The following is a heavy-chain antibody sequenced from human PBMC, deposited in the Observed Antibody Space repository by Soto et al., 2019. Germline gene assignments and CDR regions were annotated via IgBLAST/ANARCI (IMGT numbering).Heavy chain of an antibody. Sequence: QVQLQQWGAGLLKPSETLSLTCAVYGGSFSGYYWSWIRQPPGKGLGWIGEINHSGSTNDNPSLKIRVTIPVDTSKNQLTLKLSSVTAADTAVYYCARLEADYGDYELYWGQGTLVTVAS. V-gene: IGHV4-34*01. CDR2: INHSGST. J-gene: IGHJ4*02. CDR1: GGSFSGYY. D-gene: IGHD4-17*01. CDR3: ARLEADYGDYELY.